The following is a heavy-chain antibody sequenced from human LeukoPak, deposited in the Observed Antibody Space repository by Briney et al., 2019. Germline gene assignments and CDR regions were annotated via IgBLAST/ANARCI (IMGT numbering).Heavy chain of an antibody. D-gene: IGHD3-10*01. CDR3: ARGLWTSYPWFGELKTNYYFDY. J-gene: IGHJ4*02. CDR2: IYYSGST. V-gene: IGHV4-39*07. CDR1: GGSISSSSYY. Sequence: NPSETLSLTCTVSGGSISSSSYYWGWIRQPPGKGLEWIGSIYYSGSTYYNPSLKSRVTISVDTSKNQFSLKLSSVTAADTAVYYCARGLWTSYPWFGELKTNYYFDYWGQGTLVTVSS.